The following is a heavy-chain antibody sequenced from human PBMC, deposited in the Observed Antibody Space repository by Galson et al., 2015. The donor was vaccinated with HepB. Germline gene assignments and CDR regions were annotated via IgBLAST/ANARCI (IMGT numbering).Heavy chain of an antibody. CDR3: AHLYGDYLSLVFDY. Sequence: PALVKPTQTLTLTCTFSGFSLSTSGVGVGWIRQPPGETLEWLALIYWDDDKRYSPSLRSRLTITKDTSKNRVVLTMTNVDPVDTATYFCAHLYGDYLSLVFDYWGQGTLVTVSS. CDR2: IYWDDDK. J-gene: IGHJ4*02. D-gene: IGHD4-17*01. CDR1: GFSLSTSGVG. V-gene: IGHV2-5*02.